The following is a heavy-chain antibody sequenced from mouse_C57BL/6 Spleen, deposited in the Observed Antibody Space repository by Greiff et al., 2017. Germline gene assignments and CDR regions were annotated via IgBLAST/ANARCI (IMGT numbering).Heavy chain of an antibody. CDR3: TTGDYYGSNWYVDV. J-gene: IGHJ1*03. CDR2: IDPENGDT. CDR1: GFNIKDDY. Sequence: VHVKQSGAELVRPGASVKLSCTASGFNIKDDYMHWVKQRPEQGLEWIGWIDPENGDTEYASKFQGKATITADKSSNTAYLQLSSLTSEDTAVYYCTTGDYYGSNWYVDVWGTGTTVTVSS. D-gene: IGHD1-1*01. V-gene: IGHV14-4*01.